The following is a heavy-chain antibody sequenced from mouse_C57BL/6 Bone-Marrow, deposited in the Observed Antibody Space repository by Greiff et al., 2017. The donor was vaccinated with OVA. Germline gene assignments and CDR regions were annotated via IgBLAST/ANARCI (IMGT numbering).Heavy chain of an antibody. CDR3: ARFHYYGSSRFDY. V-gene: IGHV1-80*01. Sequence: QVHVKQSGAELVKPGASVKISCKASGYAFSSYWMNWVKQRPGKGLEWIGQIYPGDGDTNYNGKFKGKATLTADKSSSTAYMQLSSLTSEDSAVYFCARFHYYGSSRFDYWGQGTTLTVSS. J-gene: IGHJ2*01. CDR2: IYPGDGDT. D-gene: IGHD1-1*01. CDR1: GYAFSSYW.